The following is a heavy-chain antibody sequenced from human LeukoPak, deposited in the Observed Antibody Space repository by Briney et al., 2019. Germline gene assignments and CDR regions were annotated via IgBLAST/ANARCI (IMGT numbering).Heavy chain of an antibody. D-gene: IGHD3-10*01. CDR2: INHRGIT. CDR3: ARGPHTGRHPHYYGSGSYLYYFDY. V-gene: IGHV4-34*01. CDR1: GGSFSGYY. J-gene: IGHJ4*02. Sequence: SETLSLTCAVYGGSFSGYYWSWIRQPPGKGLEWIGEINHRGITNYNPSLKSRVTISVDTSKNRFSLKLSSVTAADTAVYYCARGPHTGRHPHYYGSGSYLYYFDYWGQGTLVTVSS.